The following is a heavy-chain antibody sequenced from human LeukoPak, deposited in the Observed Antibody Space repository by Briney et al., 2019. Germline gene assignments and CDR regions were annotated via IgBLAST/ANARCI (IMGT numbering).Heavy chain of an antibody. D-gene: IGHD4-11*01. Sequence: SETLSLTCTVSGGSISSSTYYWGWIRQPPGKGLEWIGSIYYRGSTYYNPSLKSRVTISVDTSKNQFSLKLSSVTAADTAVYFCARQSSTTVLYYFDHWGQGTLVTVSS. CDR2: IYYRGST. CDR3: ARQSSTTVLYYFDH. CDR1: GGSISSSTYY. J-gene: IGHJ4*02. V-gene: IGHV4-39*01.